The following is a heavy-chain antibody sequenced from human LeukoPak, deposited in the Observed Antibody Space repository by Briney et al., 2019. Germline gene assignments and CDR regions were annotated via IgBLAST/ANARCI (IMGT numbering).Heavy chain of an antibody. D-gene: IGHD3-10*01. V-gene: IGHV4-34*01. Sequence: SETLSFTCAVYGGSFSGYYWSWIRQPPGKGLEWIGEINHSGSTNYNPSLKSRVTISVDTSKNQFSLKLSSVTAADTAVYYCARHTMVRGVSSYYYYYMDVWGKGTTVTISS. CDR1: GGSFSGYY. J-gene: IGHJ6*03. CDR3: ARHTMVRGVSSYYYYYMDV. CDR2: INHSGST.